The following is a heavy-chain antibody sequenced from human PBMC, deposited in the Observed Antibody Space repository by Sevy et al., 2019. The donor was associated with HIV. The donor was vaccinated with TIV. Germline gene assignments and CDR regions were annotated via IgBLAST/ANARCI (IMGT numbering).Heavy chain of an antibody. Sequence: GGSLRLSCAASGFTFNYYNMNWVRQAPGKGLEWVAVISYDGSNKYYADSVKGRFTISRDNSKNTLYLQMNSLRAEDTAVYYCARDQYYDSSGSPYFDYWGQGTLVTVSS. CDR3: ARDQYYDSSGSPYFDY. D-gene: IGHD3-22*01. CDR1: GFTFNYYN. J-gene: IGHJ4*02. V-gene: IGHV3-30-3*01. CDR2: ISYDGSNK.